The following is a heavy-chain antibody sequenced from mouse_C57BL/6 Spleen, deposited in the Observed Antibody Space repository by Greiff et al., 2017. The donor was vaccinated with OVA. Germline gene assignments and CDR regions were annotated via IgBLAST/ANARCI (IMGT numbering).Heavy chain of an antibody. Sequence: EVKLVESGGGLVKPGGSLKLSCAASGFTFSSYAMSWVRQTPEKRLEWVATISDGGSYTYYPDNVKGRFTISRDNAKNNLYLQMSHLKSEDTAMYYCARTRVRYGYFDDWGTGTTVTVSS. J-gene: IGHJ1*03. V-gene: IGHV5-4*03. D-gene: IGHD2-14*01. CDR2: ISDGGSYT. CDR1: GFTFSSYA. CDR3: ARTRVRYGYFDD.